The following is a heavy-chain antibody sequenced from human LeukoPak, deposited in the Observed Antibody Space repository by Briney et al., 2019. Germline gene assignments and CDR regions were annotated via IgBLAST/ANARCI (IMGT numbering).Heavy chain of an antibody. V-gene: IGHV4-34*01. CDR2: INHSGST. CDR3: ARGLYGSGSKWFDP. D-gene: IGHD3-10*01. Sequence: SETLSLTCAVYGGSFSGYYWSWIRQPPGKGLEWIGEINHSGSTNCNPSLKSRVTISVDTSKNQFSLKLSSVTAADTAVYYCARGLYGSGSKWFDPWGQGTLVTVSS. CDR1: GGSFSGYY. J-gene: IGHJ5*02.